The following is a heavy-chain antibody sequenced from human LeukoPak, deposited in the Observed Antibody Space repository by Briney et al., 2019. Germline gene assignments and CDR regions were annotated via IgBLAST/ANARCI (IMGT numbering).Heavy chain of an antibody. J-gene: IGHJ4*02. CDR2: ISETDGIT. D-gene: IGHD6-19*01. CDR3: TKSRGIYDNSGWRTFDS. Sequence: PGGSLRLSCAASGFAFSNYAMTWVRQAPRKGLEWASVISETDGITYYADSVKGRFTVSRDNSENTLYLQMDSLRAEDTARYYCTKSRGIYDNSGWRTFDSWGQGTLVTVSS. CDR1: GFAFSNYA. V-gene: IGHV3-23*01.